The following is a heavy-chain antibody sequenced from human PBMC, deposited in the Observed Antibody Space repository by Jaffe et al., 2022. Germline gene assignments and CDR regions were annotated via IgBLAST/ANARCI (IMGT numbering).Heavy chain of an antibody. J-gene: IGHJ1*01. V-gene: IGHV3-74*01. CDR3: ARASGVVVPAAMEYFQH. CDR1: GFTFSSYW. D-gene: IGHD2-2*01. Sequence: EVQLVESGGGLVQPGGSLRLSCAASGFTFSSYWMHWVRQAPGKGLVWVSRINSDGSSTSYADSVKGRFTISRDNAKNTLYLQMNSLRAEDTAVYYCARASGVVVPAAMEYFQHWGQGTLVTVSS. CDR2: INSDGSST.